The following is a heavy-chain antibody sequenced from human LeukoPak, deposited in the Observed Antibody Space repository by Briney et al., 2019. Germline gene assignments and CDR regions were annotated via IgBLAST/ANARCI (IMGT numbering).Heavy chain of an antibody. J-gene: IGHJ6*04. CDR2: INPNSGGT. Sequence: GASVKVSCKASGYTFTGYYMHWVRQAPGQGLEWMGWINPNSGGTNYAQKFQGRVTMTRDTSISTAYMELSRLRSDDTAVYYCAGATGYSSSWYGVPKMDVWGKGTTVTVSS. D-gene: IGHD6-13*01. V-gene: IGHV1-2*02. CDR1: GYTFTGYY. CDR3: AGATGYSSSWYGVPKMDV.